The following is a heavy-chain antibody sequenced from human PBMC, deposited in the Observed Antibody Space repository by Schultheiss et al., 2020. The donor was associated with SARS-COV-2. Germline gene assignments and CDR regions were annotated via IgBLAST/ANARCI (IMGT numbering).Heavy chain of an antibody. CDR3: ARARGYSFDY. CDR2: ISSSGSTI. CDR1: GFTFSSYE. J-gene: IGHJ4*02. D-gene: IGHD3-10*01. V-gene: IGHV3-48*03. Sequence: GGSLRLSCAASGFTFSSYEMNWVRQAPGKGLEWVSYISSSGSTIYYADSVKGRFTISRDNAKNSLYLQMNSLRAEDTAVYYCARARGYSFDYWGQGTLVTVSS.